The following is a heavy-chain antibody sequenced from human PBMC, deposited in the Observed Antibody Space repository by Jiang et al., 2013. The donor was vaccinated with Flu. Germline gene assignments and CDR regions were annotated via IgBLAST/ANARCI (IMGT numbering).Heavy chain of an antibody. V-gene: IGHV7-4-1*02. CDR2: INTNTGNP. D-gene: IGHD1-14*01. Sequence: VQSGSELKKPGASVKVSCKASGYPFTAYSINWVRQAPGQGLEWMGWINTNTGNPAYARGFAGRFVFSLDTSVSTAYVQINSLKAEDTAVYYCVRVATEWEPQVWGQGTLVTVSS. CDR3: VRVATEWEPQV. J-gene: IGHJ4*02. CDR1: GYPFTAYS.